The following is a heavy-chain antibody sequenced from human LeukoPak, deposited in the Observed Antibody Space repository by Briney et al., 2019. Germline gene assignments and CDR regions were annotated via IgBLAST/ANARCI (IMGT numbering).Heavy chain of an antibody. CDR1: GFTFSSYE. Sequence: GGSLRLSCAASGFTFSSYEMNWVRQAPGKGLDWVSAISGSGTTTYYADSVKGRFTISRDISKNTLYLQMNSLRAEDTAVYYCAKPLSAASGTDFHYWGQGTLVTVSS. CDR3: AKPLSAASGTDFHY. V-gene: IGHV3-23*01. D-gene: IGHD6-13*01. J-gene: IGHJ4*02. CDR2: ISGSGTTT.